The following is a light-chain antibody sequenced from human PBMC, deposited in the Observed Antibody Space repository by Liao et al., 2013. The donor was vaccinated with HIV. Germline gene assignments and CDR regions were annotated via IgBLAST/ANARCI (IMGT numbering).Light chain of an antibody. CDR3: QVWDSSSDHYV. Sequence: SYVLTQPPSVSVAPGKSARITCGGNNIGRKSVHWYQQRPGQAPVLVIYYDRDRPSGIPERFSGSKSENTATLTISRVEAGDEADYYCQVWDSSSDHYVFGTGTKVTVL. CDR2: YDR. CDR1: NIGRKS. V-gene: IGLV3-21*04. J-gene: IGLJ1*01.